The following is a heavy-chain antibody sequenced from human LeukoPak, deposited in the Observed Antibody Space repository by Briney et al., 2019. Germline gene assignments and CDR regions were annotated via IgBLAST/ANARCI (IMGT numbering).Heavy chain of an antibody. CDR1: GGSISSISNY. V-gene: IGHV4-39*07. D-gene: IGHD3-10*01. Sequence: PSETLSLTCSVSGGSISSISNYWGWIRQPPGKGLEWIGSIYHSGSTYYNPSLKSRVTISVDTSKNQFSLKLSSVTAADTAVYYCAGNTEWFGELLPDYWGQGTLVTVSS. J-gene: IGHJ4*02. CDR2: IYHSGST. CDR3: AGNTEWFGELLPDY.